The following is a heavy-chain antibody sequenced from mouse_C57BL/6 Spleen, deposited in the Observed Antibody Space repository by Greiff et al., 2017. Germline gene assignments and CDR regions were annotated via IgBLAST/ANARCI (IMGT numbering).Heavy chain of an antibody. CDR1: GYAFRSSW. Sequence: QVQLQQSGPELVKPGASVKISCKASGYAFRSSWMNWVKQRPGRGLGWIGRIYPGDGDPNYNGKFKGKATLTADKSSSTAYMRLSSVASEDSAVYFCARSGGLRGYAMDYWGQGTSVTVSS. J-gene: IGHJ4*01. CDR3: ARSGGLRGYAMDY. D-gene: IGHD2-4*01. CDR2: IYPGDGDP. V-gene: IGHV1-82*01.